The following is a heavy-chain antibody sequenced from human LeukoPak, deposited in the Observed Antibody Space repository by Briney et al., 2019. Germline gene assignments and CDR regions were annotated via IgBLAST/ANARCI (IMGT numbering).Heavy chain of an antibody. J-gene: IGHJ4*02. CDR3: ARDPSVSGGVFDY. D-gene: IGHD2-8*01. CDR1: GDSITSTSYY. CDR2: VYYTGGT. Sequence: SETLSLTCSVSGDSITSTSYYWGWIRQPPEKGLEWIGSVYYTGGTYYSPSLKSRVTISVDTSKNQFSLKLSSVTAADTAVYYCARDPSVSGGVFDYWGQGTLVTVSS. V-gene: IGHV4-39*07.